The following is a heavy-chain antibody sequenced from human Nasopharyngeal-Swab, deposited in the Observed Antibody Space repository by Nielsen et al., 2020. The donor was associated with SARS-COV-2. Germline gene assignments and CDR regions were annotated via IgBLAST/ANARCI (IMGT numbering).Heavy chain of an antibody. CDR2: ISDGGRST. V-gene: IGHV3-23*01. CDR1: GFTFSGYG. D-gene: IGHD5-24*01. CDR3: AKGNNWNSFDF. J-gene: IGHJ4*02. Sequence: GESLKISCAASGFTFSGYGMSWVRQAPGKGPEWVSGISDGGRSTYYADSVKGRFTVSRDNSKNILYLQMNSLRVEDTGLYYCAKGNNWNSFDFWGQGTLVTVS.